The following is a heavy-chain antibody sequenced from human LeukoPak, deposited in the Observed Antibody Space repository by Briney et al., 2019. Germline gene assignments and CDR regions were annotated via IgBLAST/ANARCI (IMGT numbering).Heavy chain of an antibody. D-gene: IGHD5-12*01. J-gene: IGHJ4*02. V-gene: IGHV3-30*03. CDR1: GFTFSSYG. Sequence: PGGSLRLSCAASGFTFSSYGMHWVRQAPGKGLEWVAVISYDGSNKYYADSVKGRFTISRDNSKNTLYLQMNSLRAEDTAVYYCARSDNPRGYSGYDFSYFDCWGQGTLVTVSS. CDR2: ISYDGSNK. CDR3: ARSDNPRGYSGYDFSYFDC.